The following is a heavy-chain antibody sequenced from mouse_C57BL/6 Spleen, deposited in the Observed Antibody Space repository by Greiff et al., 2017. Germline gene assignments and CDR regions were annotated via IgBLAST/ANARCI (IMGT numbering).Heavy chain of an antibody. CDR3: ARGALDYEPFAMDY. V-gene: IGHV1-72*01. CDR2: IDPNSGGT. J-gene: IGHJ4*01. D-gene: IGHD2-4*01. CDR1: GYTFTSYW. Sequence: VQVVESGAELVKPGASVKLSCKASGYTFTSYWMHWVKPRPGRGLEWIGRIDPNSGGTKYNEKFKSKATLTVDKPSSTAYMQLSSLTSEDSAVYYCARGALDYEPFAMDYWGQGTSVTVSS.